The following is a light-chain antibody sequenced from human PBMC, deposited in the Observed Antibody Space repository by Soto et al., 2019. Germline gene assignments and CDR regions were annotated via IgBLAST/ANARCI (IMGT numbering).Light chain of an antibody. CDR2: EGS. CDR1: SSDVGTYNL. Sequence: QSVLTQPASVFGSPGQSITISCTGTSSDVGTYNLVSWYQQYPGKAPQLMIYEGSKRPSGVSNRFSGSKSGNTASLTISGLQAEDEADYYCCSYASDNTWVFGGGTKLTVL. J-gene: IGLJ3*02. V-gene: IGLV2-23*01. CDR3: CSYASDNTWV.